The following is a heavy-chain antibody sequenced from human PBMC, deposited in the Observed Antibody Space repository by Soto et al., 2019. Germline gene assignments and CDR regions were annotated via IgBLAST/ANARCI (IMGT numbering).Heavy chain of an antibody. J-gene: IGHJ4*02. D-gene: IGHD2-15*01. V-gene: IGHV3-64D*06. CDR3: VKGRPVVVAAYFDY. Sequence: PGGSLRLSCSASVVTFSSSAMHWVRQAPGEGLEYVSAISSNGDNTYYADSVKGRFTISRDNSKNTLYLQMSSLRAEDTAVYYCVKGRPVVVAAYFDYWGQGTLVTVSS. CDR2: ISSNGDNT. CDR1: VVTFSSSA.